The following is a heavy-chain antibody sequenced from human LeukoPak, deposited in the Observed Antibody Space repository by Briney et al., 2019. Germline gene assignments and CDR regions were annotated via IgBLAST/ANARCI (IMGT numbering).Heavy chain of an antibody. Sequence: SETLSLTCTVSGDSISSYYWSWIRQPPGKGLEWIGYIYYTGHTNYNPSLKSRVTISIDTSENHFSLKLSSVTAADTALYYCARHWFGHLFDNWGQGTLVTVSS. CDR3: ARHWFGHLFDN. V-gene: IGHV4-59*01. D-gene: IGHD3-9*01. J-gene: IGHJ4*02. CDR2: IYYTGHT. CDR1: GDSISSYY.